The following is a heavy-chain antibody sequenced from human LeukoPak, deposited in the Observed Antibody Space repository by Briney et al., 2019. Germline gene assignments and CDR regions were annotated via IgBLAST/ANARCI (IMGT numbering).Heavy chain of an antibody. V-gene: IGHV1-2*02. Sequence: GASVKVSCKASGYTFTGYYMHWVRQAPGQGLEWMGWINPNSGGTNYAQKFQGRVTMTRDTSISTAYMELSRLRSDDTAVYYCATRIETGYSSGWSVEYWGQGTLVTVPS. J-gene: IGHJ4*02. CDR3: ATRIETGYSSGWSVEY. CDR2: INPNSGGT. CDR1: GYTFTGYY. D-gene: IGHD6-19*01.